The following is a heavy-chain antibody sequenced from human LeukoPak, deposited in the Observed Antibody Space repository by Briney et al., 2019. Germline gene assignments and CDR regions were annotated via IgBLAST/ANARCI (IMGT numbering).Heavy chain of an antibody. J-gene: IGHJ4*02. V-gene: IGHV4-59*01. CDR2: VHYTGKT. CDR1: GDSISSSY. CDR3: ARGYYDRSGSSNPFDS. D-gene: IGHD3-22*01. Sequence: SETLSLTCTVSGDSISSSYWSWIRQPPGKRLEWVGNVHYTGKTNYNPSLNNRATISVDMSKNQFSLTLTSVTVADTAMYYCARGYYDRSGSSNPFDSWGQGTLVTVSA.